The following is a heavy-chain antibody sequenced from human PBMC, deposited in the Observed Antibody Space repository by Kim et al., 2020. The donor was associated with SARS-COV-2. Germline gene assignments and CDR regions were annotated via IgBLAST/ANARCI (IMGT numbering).Heavy chain of an antibody. J-gene: IGHJ4*02. Sequence: NPSLKSRVTVSVETSKNQLSLKLSSVTAADTAVYYCARGGKAAAGQFDYWAQGTLVTVSS. D-gene: IGHD6-13*01. CDR3: ARGGKAAAGQFDY. V-gene: IGHV4-31*02.